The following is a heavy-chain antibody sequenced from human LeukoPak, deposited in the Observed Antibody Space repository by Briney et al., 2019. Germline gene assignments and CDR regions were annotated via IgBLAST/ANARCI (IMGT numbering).Heavy chain of an antibody. CDR2: IYYSGST. V-gene: IGHV4-31*03. Sequence: SETLSLTCTVSGGSISSGGYYWSWIRQHPGKGLEWIGYIYYSGSTYYNPSLKSRVTISVDTSKNQFSLKLSSVTAADTAVYYCARGDRYIVVVPAAMSPWFDPWGQGTLVTVSS. CDR3: ARGDRYIVVVPAAMSPWFDP. CDR1: GGSISSGGYY. J-gene: IGHJ5*02. D-gene: IGHD2-2*01.